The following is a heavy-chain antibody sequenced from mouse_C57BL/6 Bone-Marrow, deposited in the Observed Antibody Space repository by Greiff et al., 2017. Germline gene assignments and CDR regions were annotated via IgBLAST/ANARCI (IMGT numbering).Heavy chain of an antibody. J-gene: IGHJ2*01. CDR3: ARFTTVVARDFDY. D-gene: IGHD1-1*01. CDR1: GYTFTSYW. CDR2: IYPGSGST. V-gene: IGHV1-55*01. Sequence: QVQLQQPGAELVKPGASVKMSCKASGYTFTSYWITWVKQRPGQGLEWIGDIYPGSGSTNYNEKFKSKATLTVDTSSSTAYMQLSSLTSEDSAVYYCARFTTVVARDFDYWGQGTTLTVSS.